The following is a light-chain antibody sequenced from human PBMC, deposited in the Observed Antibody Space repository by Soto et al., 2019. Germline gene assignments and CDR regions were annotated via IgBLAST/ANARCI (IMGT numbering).Light chain of an antibody. J-gene: IGKJ2*01. V-gene: IGKV3-15*01. CDR1: QSVNSD. CDR2: GAS. Sequence: EIVMTQTPATLSVSPGERATLSCWASQSVNSDLAWYQQKPGQAPRLLIYGASTRATGIPARFSGSGSGTDFTLTISRLQYEDFAVYYCQQYNNWLPYTFGQGTKLEIK. CDR3: QQYNNWLPYT.